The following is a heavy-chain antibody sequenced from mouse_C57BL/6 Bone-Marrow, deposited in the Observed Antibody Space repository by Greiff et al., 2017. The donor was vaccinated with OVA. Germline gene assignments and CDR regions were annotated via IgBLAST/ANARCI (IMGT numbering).Heavy chain of an antibody. Sequence: EVHLVESGGGLVKPGGSLKLSCAASGFTFSSYAMSWVRQTPEKRLEWVATISDGGSYTYYPDNVKGRFTISRDNAKNNLYLQMSHLKSEDTAMYYWARDQITTVAPFDYWGQGTTLTVSS. J-gene: IGHJ2*01. CDR2: ISDGGSYT. CDR1: GFTFSSYA. V-gene: IGHV5-4*01. CDR3: ARDQITTVAPFDY. D-gene: IGHD1-1*01.